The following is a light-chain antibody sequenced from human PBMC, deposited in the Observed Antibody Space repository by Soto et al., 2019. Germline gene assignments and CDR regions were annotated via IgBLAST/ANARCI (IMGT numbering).Light chain of an antibody. J-gene: IGLJ1*01. V-gene: IGLV1-36*01. CDR1: SSNIGNNA. CDR2: YDD. CDR3: AAWDDSLNGYV. Sequence: QSALTQPPSVSEAPRQRVTISCSGSSSNIGNNAVNWYQQLPGKAPKLLIYYDDLLPSGVSDRFSGSKSGTSASLAISGLQSEDEADYYCAAWDDSLNGYVFATGTKLTVL.